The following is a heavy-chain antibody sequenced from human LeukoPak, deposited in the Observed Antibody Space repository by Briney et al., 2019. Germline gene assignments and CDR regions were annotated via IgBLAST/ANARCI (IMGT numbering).Heavy chain of an antibody. CDR3: ARVYYYDSSGYPNFDY. CDR1: GYTFTGYY. Sequence: GASVKVSCKASGYTFTGYYMHWVRQAPGQGLERMGRINPNSGGTNYAQKFQGRVTMTRDTSISTAYMELSRLRSDDTAVYYCARVYYYDSSGYPNFDYWGQGTLVTVSS. D-gene: IGHD3-22*01. CDR2: INPNSGGT. V-gene: IGHV1-2*06. J-gene: IGHJ4*02.